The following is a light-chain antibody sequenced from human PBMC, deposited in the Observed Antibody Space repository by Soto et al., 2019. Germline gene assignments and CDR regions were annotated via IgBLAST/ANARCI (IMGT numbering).Light chain of an antibody. V-gene: IGLV2-14*01. Sequence: QSALTQPASVSGSPGQSITISCTGTSSDVGAYNCVSWYQQHPGKAPKLMIYDVSNRPSGISNRFSGSKSGNTASLTISGLQAEDEADYYCSSYTSSSTLVFGGGTQLTVL. CDR1: SSDVGAYNC. CDR3: SSYTSSSTLV. J-gene: IGLJ2*01. CDR2: DVS.